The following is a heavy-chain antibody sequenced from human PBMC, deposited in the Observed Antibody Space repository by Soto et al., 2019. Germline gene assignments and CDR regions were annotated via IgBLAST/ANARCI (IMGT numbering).Heavy chain of an antibody. CDR1: GFKFRDAW. D-gene: IGHD2-8*01. CDR2: MKSKGSGGTT. CDR3: CWCAYINYYFNH. Sequence: EVQLVESGGDLVKPGGYLSLSCTTSGFKFRDAWMSWVRQVPGKGLEWVGRMKSKGSGGTTDYAAPVKGRFTISRDDSKYTMYLQMNSLNTEDNAMYDCCWCAYINYYFNHWCQGTLVTVSS. V-gene: IGHV3-15*01. J-gene: IGHJ4*02.